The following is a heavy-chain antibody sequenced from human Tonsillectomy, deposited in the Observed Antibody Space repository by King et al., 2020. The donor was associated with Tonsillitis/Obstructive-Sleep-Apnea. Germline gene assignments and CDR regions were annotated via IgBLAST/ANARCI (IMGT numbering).Heavy chain of an antibody. CDR2: ISGSGGST. V-gene: IGHV3-23*04. CDR3: AKEGAGIVVPAAMPYLYFDL. CDR1: GFTFSSYA. Sequence: VQLVESGGGLVQPGGSLRLSCAASGFTFSSYAMNWVRQAPGKGLEWVSSISGSGGSTYYADSVKGRFTISRDKSKNTLYLQMNGLRAEDTAIYYCAKEGAGIVVPAAMPYLYFDLCGRRTLVTVSS. D-gene: IGHD2-2*01. J-gene: IGHJ2*01.